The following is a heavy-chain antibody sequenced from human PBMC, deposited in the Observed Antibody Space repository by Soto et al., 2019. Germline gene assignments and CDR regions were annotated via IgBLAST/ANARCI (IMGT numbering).Heavy chain of an antibody. V-gene: IGHV1-3*01. Sequence: VKVSCKASGYAFTGYAMHWVRQGPGQRLEWMGWINAGNGNTKYSQKFQGRVTITRDTSASTAYMELSSLRSEDTAVYYCARAVAVPADFDYWGQGTLVTVSS. J-gene: IGHJ4*02. CDR3: ARAVAVPADFDY. CDR2: INAGNGNT. CDR1: GYAFTGYA. D-gene: IGHD6-19*01.